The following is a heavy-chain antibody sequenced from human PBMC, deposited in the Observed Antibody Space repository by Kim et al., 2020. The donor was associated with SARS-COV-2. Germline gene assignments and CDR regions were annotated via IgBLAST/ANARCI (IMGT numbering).Heavy chain of an antibody. Sequence: SETLSLTCSVSGGSISGFYWSWVRQPPGKGLEWIGYIYYSGNTNYNPSLKTRVDISVDTSKNQFSLKVNSVIAADTAVYFCARGGHETFDIWGDGTMASV. V-gene: IGHV4-59*01. J-gene: IGHJ3*02. CDR1: GGSISGFY. CDR3: ARGGHETFDI. D-gene: IGHD3-10*01. CDR2: IYYSGNT.